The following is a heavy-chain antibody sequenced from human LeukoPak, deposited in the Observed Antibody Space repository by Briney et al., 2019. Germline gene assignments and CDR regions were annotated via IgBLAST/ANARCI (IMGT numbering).Heavy chain of an antibody. V-gene: IGHV5-51*01. J-gene: IGHJ5*02. CDR2: IYPGDSDT. CDR1: GYSFTSYW. CDR3: ARQGGYYYGSGNWFDP. Sequence: KPGESLKISCKGSGYSFTSYWIGWVRQMPGKGLGWMGIIYPGDSDTRYSPSFQGQVTISADKSISTAYLQWSSLKASDTAMYYCARQGGYYYGSGNWFDPWGQGTLVTVSS. D-gene: IGHD3-10*01.